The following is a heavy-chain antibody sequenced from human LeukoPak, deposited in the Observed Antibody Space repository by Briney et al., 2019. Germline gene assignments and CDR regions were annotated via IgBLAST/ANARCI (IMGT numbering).Heavy chain of an antibody. CDR2: IYWNDEE. V-gene: IGHV2-5*01. Sequence: SGPTLVKSTQTLTLTCTFSGFSLTTTGVGVGWIRQPPGKALEWLSLIYWNDEERHNPSLKSRLTITKDTSKNQVVLTLTSVDPVDTATYYCAHTTYHYYFDYWGQGALVTVSS. J-gene: IGHJ4*02. D-gene: IGHD3-16*01. CDR1: GFSLTTTGVG. CDR3: AHTTYHYYFDY.